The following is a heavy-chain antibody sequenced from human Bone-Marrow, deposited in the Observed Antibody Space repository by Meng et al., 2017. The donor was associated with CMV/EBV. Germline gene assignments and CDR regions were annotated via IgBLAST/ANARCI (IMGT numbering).Heavy chain of an antibody. V-gene: IGHV4-34*01. J-gene: IGHJ4*02. Sequence: QVQLQESGPGLLKPSETLSLTCGVYGAPFSGYWSWVRQPPGKGLEWIGEITHSGSTNYNVSLKSRVTISIDTSKNQFSLKLSSVTATDTAVYYCAPGFRSWSGSYSSWGQGTLVTVSS. CDR3: APGFRSWSGSYSS. CDR2: ITHSGST. CDR1: GAPFSGY. D-gene: IGHD1-26*01.